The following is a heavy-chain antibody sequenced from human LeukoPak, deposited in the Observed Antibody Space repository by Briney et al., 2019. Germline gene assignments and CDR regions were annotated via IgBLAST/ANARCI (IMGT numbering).Heavy chain of an antibody. Sequence: SETLSLTCTVSGGSISSYYWSWIRQPPGKGLEWIGYIYYSGSTNYNPSLKSRVTISVDTSKNQFSLKLSSVTAADTAVYYCARVGGDGYNWNPDAFDIWGQGTMVTVSS. CDR1: GGSISSYY. V-gene: IGHV4-59*01. CDR2: IYYSGST. J-gene: IGHJ3*02. CDR3: ARVGGDGYNWNPDAFDI. D-gene: IGHD5-24*01.